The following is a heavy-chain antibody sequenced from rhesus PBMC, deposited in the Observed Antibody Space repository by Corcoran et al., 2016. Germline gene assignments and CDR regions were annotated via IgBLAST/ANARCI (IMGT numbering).Heavy chain of an antibody. V-gene: IGHV4-80*01. CDR2: VNGKTGVA. CDR3: ATESLAHS. CDR1: GVPISTSG. J-gene: IGHJ4*01. D-gene: IGHD3-3*01. Sequence: QVQLRESGPGLVKASETLSLTCIVYGVPISTSGWSVVRQSPGKGLEWMGEVNGKTGVAFYKPSLQSRVTFSLGASQNQVFLRLSFLTAADTAVYFCATESLAHSWGQGILVTVSS.